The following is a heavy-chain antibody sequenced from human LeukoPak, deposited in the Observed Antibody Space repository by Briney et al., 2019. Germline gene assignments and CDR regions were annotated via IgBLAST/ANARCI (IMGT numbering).Heavy chain of an antibody. V-gene: IGHV1-69*04. CDR3: AREKMEVGYYGLDV. CDR1: GGTFDNSA. CDR2: IIPILNIP. Sequence: ASVKVSCKASGGTFDNSAINWVRQAPGQGLGWMGRIIPILNIPNYAQKLQGRVTIAADKSTSTAYMELSSLRSDDTAVYYCAREKMEVGYYGLDVWGQGTTVTVSS. D-gene: IGHD1-1*01. J-gene: IGHJ6*02.